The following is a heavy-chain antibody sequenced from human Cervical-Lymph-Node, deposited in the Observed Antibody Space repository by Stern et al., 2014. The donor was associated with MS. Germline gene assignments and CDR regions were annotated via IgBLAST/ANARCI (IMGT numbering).Heavy chain of an antibody. J-gene: IGHJ4*02. Sequence: EDQLVESGGGLVKPGGSLRLSCAASGFTFSSYSMNWVRQAPGKGLEWVSSISSSSSYIYYADSVKGRFTISRDNAKNSLYLQMNSLRAEDTAVYYCARELHDSSGYSLPFDYWGQGTLVTVSS. CDR2: ISSSSSYI. V-gene: IGHV3-21*01. D-gene: IGHD3-22*01. CDR3: ARELHDSSGYSLPFDY. CDR1: GFTFSSYS.